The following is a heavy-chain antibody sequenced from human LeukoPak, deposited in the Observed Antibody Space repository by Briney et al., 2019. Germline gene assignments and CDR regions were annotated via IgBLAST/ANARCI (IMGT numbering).Heavy chain of an antibody. D-gene: IGHD3-3*01. V-gene: IGHV4-39*01. CDR2: IYYSGST. Sequence: SETLSLTCTVSGGSISSSSYYWGWIRQPPGKGLEWIGSIYYSGSTYYNPSPKSRVTISVDTSKNQFSLKLSSVTAADTAVYYCARLSRHYDFWSGYSNDAFDIWGQGTMVTVSS. J-gene: IGHJ3*02. CDR3: ARLSRHYDFWSGYSNDAFDI. CDR1: GGSISSSSYY.